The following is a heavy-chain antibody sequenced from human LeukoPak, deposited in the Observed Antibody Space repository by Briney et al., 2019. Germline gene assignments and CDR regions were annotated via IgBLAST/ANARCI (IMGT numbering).Heavy chain of an antibody. Sequence: ASVKVSCKASGYTFINYGIIWVRQAPGQGLQWMGWINGYNGNTNYAQKLQGRVSMTTDTSTNTAYMELRSLRSDDTAEYYCAREGAGSGWPDYWGQGTLVTVSS. D-gene: IGHD6-19*01. CDR2: INGYNGNT. CDR1: GYTFINYG. J-gene: IGHJ4*02. CDR3: AREGAGSGWPDY. V-gene: IGHV1-18*01.